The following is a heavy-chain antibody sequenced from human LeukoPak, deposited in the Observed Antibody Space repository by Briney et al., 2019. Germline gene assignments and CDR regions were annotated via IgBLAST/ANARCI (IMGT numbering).Heavy chain of an antibody. V-gene: IGHV4-4*07. CDR2: IYTSGSN. D-gene: IGHD6-13*01. J-gene: IGHJ6*02. CDR3: ARDEAAAGTRFYYYYGMDV. Sequence: SETLSLTCTVSGGSISSYYWSWIRQPAGKGLEWIGRIYTSGSNNYNPSLKSRVTMSVDTSKNQFSLKLSSVTAADTAVYYCARDEAAAGTRFYYYYGMDVWGQGTTVTVSS. CDR1: GGSISSYY.